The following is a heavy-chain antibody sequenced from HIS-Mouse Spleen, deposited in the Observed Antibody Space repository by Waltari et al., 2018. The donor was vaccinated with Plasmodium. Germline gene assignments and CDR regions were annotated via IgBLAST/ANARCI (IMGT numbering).Heavy chain of an antibody. CDR2: INHSGST. Sequence: QVQLQQWGAGLLKPSETLSLTCAVYGGSFRGYYWRWIRQPSGKGLEWLGEINHSGSTNYNPSLKSRVTISVDTSKNQFSLKLSSVTAADTAVYYCARAYYDFWSGYRFDYWGQGTLVTVSS. D-gene: IGHD3-3*01. V-gene: IGHV4-34*01. CDR1: GGSFRGYY. J-gene: IGHJ4*02. CDR3: ARAYYDFWSGYRFDY.